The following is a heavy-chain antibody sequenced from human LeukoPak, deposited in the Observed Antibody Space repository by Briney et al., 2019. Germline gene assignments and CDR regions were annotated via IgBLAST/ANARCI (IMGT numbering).Heavy chain of an antibody. J-gene: IGHJ6*03. CDR1: GGSISSYY. V-gene: IGHV4-59*12. D-gene: IGHD5-18*01. CDR2: IYYSGST. Sequence: PSETLSLTCTVSGGSISSYYWSWIRQPPGKGLEWIGYIYYSGSTNYNPSLKSRVTISVDTSKNQFSLKLSSVTAADTAVYYCARMARYSYGYLYYYYYMDVWGKGTTVTVSS. CDR3: ARMARYSYGYLYYYYYMDV.